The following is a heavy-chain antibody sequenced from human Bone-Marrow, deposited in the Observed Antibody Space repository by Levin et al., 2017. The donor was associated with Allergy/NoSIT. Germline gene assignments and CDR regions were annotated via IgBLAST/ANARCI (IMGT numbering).Heavy chain of an antibody. D-gene: IGHD6-6*01. CDR1: GFSFSTYD. J-gene: IGHJ6*01. V-gene: IGHV3-30*18. CDR3: AKDLRQLVRILRFYAMDV. CDR2: ISYDGTNK. Sequence: PGGSLRLSCAASGFSFSTYDMHWVRQAPGKGLEWVATISYDGTNKYYEESVRGRFTISRDNSKNTLYLQMDSLGAEDTAVYYCAKDLRQLVRILRFYAMDVWGQGTAVTVSS.